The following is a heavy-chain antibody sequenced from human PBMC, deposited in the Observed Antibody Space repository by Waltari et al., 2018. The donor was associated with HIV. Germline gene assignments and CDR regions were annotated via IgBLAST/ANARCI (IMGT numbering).Heavy chain of an antibody. CDR1: GFSFSHYA. Sequence: QVQLVESGGGVVQPGRSLRLSCAASGFSFSHYAMHWVRQAPGKGLEWVAVLAHDGSNEYYAASVRGRFTVSRDNSKSTLYLQMKSLRTEDTAVYYCARDPDPTGTDLVDFWGQGTLLTVSS. CDR3: ARDPDPTGTDLVDF. V-gene: IGHV3-30*01. D-gene: IGHD4-17*01. CDR2: LAHDGSNE. J-gene: IGHJ4*02.